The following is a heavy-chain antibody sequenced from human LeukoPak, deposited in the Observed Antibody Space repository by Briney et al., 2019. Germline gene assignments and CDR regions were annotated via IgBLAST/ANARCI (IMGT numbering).Heavy chain of an antibody. CDR1: GFTFSTYA. CDR2: INHNGGST. CDR3: AKGDTTWELPHDC. J-gene: IGHJ4*02. D-gene: IGHD1-26*01. Sequence: HPGGSLRLSCAASGFTFSTYAMNWVRQAPGKGLEWVSTINHNGGSTYYADSVKGRFTISRDNSKNTLYLQMNSLRAEDTAVYYCAKGDTTWELPHDCWGQGTLVTVSS. V-gene: IGHV3-23*01.